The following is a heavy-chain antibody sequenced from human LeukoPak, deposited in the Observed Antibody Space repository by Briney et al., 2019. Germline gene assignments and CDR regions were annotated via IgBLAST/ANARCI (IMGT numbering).Heavy chain of an antibody. D-gene: IGHD3-10*01. Sequence: PGGSLRLSCTTSAFIFQTYGLYWVRRAPGKGLEWVAAIWYDGTNKNYADSVKGRFVLSRDKSNNTLYLQMNSLRGEDTAVYYCAKDQIRGDLFDLWGQGTLVTVTS. CDR2: IWYDGTNK. V-gene: IGHV3-33*03. CDR1: AFIFQTYG. J-gene: IGHJ4*02. CDR3: AKDQIRGDLFDL.